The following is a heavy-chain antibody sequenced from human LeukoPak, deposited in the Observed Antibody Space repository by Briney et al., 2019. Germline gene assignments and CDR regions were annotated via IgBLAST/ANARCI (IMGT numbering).Heavy chain of an antibody. D-gene: IGHD3-9*01. V-gene: IGHV4-34*01. CDR1: GGSFSGYY. CDR2: INHSGST. CDR3: ARTFDWFHDAFDF. Sequence: PSETLSLTCAVYGGSFSGYYWSWIRQPPGKGLEWIGEINHSGSTNYNPSLKSRVTISVDTSKNQFSLKLNSVTAADTAVYYCARTFDWFHDAFDFWGQGTMVTVSS. J-gene: IGHJ3*01.